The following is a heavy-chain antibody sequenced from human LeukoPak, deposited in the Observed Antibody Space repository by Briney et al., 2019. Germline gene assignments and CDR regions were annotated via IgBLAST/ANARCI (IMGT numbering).Heavy chain of an antibody. V-gene: IGHV3-23*01. Sequence: GGSLRLSCAASGFTFSNYAMNWVRQAPGKGLEWVSGISGSGGSTYYADSVKGRFTISRDNSKNTLYLQMNSLRAEDTAVYYCAKLRGAFDIWGQGTMVTVSS. J-gene: IGHJ3*02. D-gene: IGHD3-16*01. CDR3: AKLRGAFDI. CDR2: ISGSGGST. CDR1: GFTFSNYA.